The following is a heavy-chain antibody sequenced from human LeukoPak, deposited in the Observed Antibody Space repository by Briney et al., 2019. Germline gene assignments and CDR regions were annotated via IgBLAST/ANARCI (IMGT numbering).Heavy chain of an antibody. J-gene: IGHJ6*03. Sequence: PGGSLRLSCAASEFTFSSYAMSWVRQAPGKGLEWVSAISGSGGSTYYADSVKGRFTISRDNSKNTLYLQMNSLRAEDTAVYYCAKDPGTYGNYYYYYMDVWGKGTTVTVSS. D-gene: IGHD4-17*01. V-gene: IGHV3-23*01. CDR2: ISGSGGST. CDR3: AKDPGTYGNYYYYYMDV. CDR1: EFTFSSYA.